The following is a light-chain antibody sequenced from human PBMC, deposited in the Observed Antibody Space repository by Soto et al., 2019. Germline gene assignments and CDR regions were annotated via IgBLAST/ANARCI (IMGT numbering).Light chain of an antibody. Sequence: QSALTQPPSASGSLGQSVTISCTGTSSDVGGYNYVSWYQLHPGKAPKLMIYAVSKRPSGVPDRFSGSKSGNTASLTVSGLKAEDEADCDCSSHAGSNNYVFGTGTKHTVL. V-gene: IGLV2-8*01. CDR1: SSDVGGYNY. CDR3: SSHAGSNNYV. CDR2: AVS. J-gene: IGLJ1*01.